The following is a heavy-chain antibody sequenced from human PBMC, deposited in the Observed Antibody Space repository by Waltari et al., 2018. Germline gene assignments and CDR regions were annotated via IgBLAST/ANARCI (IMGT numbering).Heavy chain of an antibody. CDR2: ISGSSGSI. J-gene: IGHJ4*02. CDR1: GFTFRISG. V-gene: IGHV3-48*04. Sequence: EVQLVESGGGLVQPGGSLRLSCTASGFTFRISGMNWVRQAPGKGLEWISYISGSSGSIYYSDSVKGRFTISRDNAKNSLYLQMNSLRAEDTAVYYCASRLERRLDYWGQGILVTVSS. D-gene: IGHD1-1*01. CDR3: ASRLERRLDY.